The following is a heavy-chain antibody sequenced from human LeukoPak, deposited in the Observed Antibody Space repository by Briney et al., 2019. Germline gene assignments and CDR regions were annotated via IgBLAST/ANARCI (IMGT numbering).Heavy chain of an antibody. J-gene: IGHJ5*02. V-gene: IGHV3-74*01. CDR1: GFPFNNYW. CDR3: ARAGASGWYAAGWFDP. Sequence: GGSLRLSCAASGFPFNNYWMHWVRHVPGKGLVWVSSINTDGRTTRYAASVQGRFTISRDNAKNTLYLQMNSLRGDDTAVYYCARAGASGWYAAGWFDPWGQGTLVTVSS. CDR2: INTDGRTT. D-gene: IGHD6-19*01.